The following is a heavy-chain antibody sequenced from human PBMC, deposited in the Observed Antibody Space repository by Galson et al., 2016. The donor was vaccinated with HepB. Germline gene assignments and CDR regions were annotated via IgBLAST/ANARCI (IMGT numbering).Heavy chain of an antibody. CDR3: AREQVPPAWESYYYSYYYGLDV. CDR1: GFTFNSYW. V-gene: IGHV3-7*03. CDR2: INQDGREK. Sequence: SLRLSCAVSGFTFNSYWMSWVRQAPGKGLEWVANINQDGREKYYVDFVKGRFTISRDKANNSLYLQMNSLRAEDTAVYYCAREQVPPAWESYYYSYYYGLDVWGQGTTVTVSS. D-gene: IGHD2-2*01. J-gene: IGHJ6*02.